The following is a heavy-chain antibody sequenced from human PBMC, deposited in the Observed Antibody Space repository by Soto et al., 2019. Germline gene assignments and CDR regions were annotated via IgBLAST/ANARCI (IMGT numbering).Heavy chain of an antibody. V-gene: IGHV3-7*05. CDR3: ARDVSPGSSSLYLDAFGI. Sequence: EVQLVESGGDLVQPGGSLRLSCAASGFSFGSSWMTWVRQAPGKGLEWVANIKKDGSKINYLDSVRGRFTVSRDNAKISLYLEMNSLRAEDTALYYCARDVSPGSSSLYLDAFGIWGQGTMVTVSS. D-gene: IGHD6-13*01. J-gene: IGHJ3*02. CDR2: IKKDGSKI. CDR1: GFSFGSSW.